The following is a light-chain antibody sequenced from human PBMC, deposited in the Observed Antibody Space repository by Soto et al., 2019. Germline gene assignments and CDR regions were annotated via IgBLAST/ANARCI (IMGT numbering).Light chain of an antibody. Sequence: DIQLTQYPSFLSASVGDRVTITCLASPGISSYLAWYQQKPGKAPKLLIYAASTLQSAVPSRFSASGSGTEFTRTISSLQPADFATYYCQQLNSYPPFFGPGTKVDIK. CDR1: PGISSY. CDR2: AAS. V-gene: IGKV1-9*01. J-gene: IGKJ3*01. CDR3: QQLNSYPPF.